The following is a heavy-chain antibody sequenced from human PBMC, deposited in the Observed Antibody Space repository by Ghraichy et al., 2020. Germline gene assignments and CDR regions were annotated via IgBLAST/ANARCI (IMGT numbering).Heavy chain of an antibody. J-gene: IGHJ4*02. CDR3: ARDRTTISNPLLFDY. CDR1: GYTFTNYY. CDR2: INPSGGTT. Sequence: ASVKVSCKASGYTFTNYYLHWVRQAPGQGLEWMGIINPSGGTTTYAQRFEGRVTMTRDTSTSTVYMELSSLRSEDTAVYYCARDRTTISNPLLFDYWGQGTLVTVSS. V-gene: IGHV1-46*01. D-gene: IGHD1-7*01.